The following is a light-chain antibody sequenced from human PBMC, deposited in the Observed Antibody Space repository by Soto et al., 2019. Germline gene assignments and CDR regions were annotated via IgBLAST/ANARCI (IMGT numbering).Light chain of an antibody. V-gene: IGLV8-61*01. CDR1: SGSVSTSYY. J-gene: IGLJ2*01. CDR3: VLYMGSGISV. CDR2: STN. Sequence: QAVVTQEPSFSVSPGGTVTLTCGLSSGSVSTSYYPSWYQQTPGHAPRTLIYSTNTRSSGVPDRFSGSILGNKAALTITGAEADDESYYYCVLYMGSGISVFGGGTKLTVL.